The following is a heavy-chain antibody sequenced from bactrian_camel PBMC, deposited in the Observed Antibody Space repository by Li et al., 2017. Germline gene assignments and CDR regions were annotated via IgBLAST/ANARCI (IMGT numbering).Heavy chain of an antibody. CDR3: ATALFSAFGH. Sequence: HVQLVESGGGSVQAGGSLRLSCVSSAWTYSGYCMGWFRQAPGKGREEVARLDSGGSTTYSASVKGRFTISKDRAKNTLYLQMNSLKPEDTALYWCATALFSAFGHWGQGTQVTVS. V-gene: IGHV3S1*01. J-gene: IGHJ6*01. CDR2: LDSGGST. CDR1: AWTYSGYC. D-gene: IGHD3*01.